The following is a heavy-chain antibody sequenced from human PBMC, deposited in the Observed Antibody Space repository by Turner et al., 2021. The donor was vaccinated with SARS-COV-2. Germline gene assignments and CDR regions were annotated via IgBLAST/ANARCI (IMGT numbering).Heavy chain of an antibody. Sequence: QVQLQESGPGLVKSSETLSLTCTVSVGSIGDYFWTWIRQSAGKGLEYIGRMHPSGSSNYNSSLQSRLTLSLDTAKNQFSLTFRSVSAADTAVYFCARIGDQRRLGWFDRWGQGIRVTVSS. D-gene: IGHD2-21*01. CDR2: MHPSGSS. CDR1: VGSIGDYF. J-gene: IGHJ5*02. CDR3: ARIGDQRRLGWFDR. V-gene: IGHV4-4*07.